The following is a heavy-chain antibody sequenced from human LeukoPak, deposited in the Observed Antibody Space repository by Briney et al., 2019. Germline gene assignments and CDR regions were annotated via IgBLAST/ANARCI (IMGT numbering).Heavy chain of an antibody. CDR2: IYSGGST. Sequence: GGSLRLSCAASGFTVSSNYMSWVRQAPGKGLEWVSVIYSGGSTYYADSVKVRFTISRDNSKNTLYLQMNSLRAEDTAVYYCARGRYDTIFGVVINYYYYGMDVWGQGTTVTVSS. J-gene: IGHJ6*02. D-gene: IGHD3-3*01. V-gene: IGHV3-66*02. CDR1: GFTVSSNY. CDR3: ARGRYDTIFGVVINYYYYGMDV.